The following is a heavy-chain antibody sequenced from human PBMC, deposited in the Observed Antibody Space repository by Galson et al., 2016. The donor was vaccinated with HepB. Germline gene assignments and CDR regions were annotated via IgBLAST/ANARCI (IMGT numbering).Heavy chain of an antibody. D-gene: IGHD1-26*01. CDR2: IWYDGSNK. CDR1: GFIFSSYG. Sequence: SLRLSCAASGFIFSSYGMHWVRQAPGKGLEWVAVIWYDGSNKYYADSVKGRFTISRDNAKNSLYLQMNSLRAEDTAVYYCARGDIVGAIFDYWGQGTLVTVSS. V-gene: IGHV3-33*01. J-gene: IGHJ4*02. CDR3: ARGDIVGAIFDY.